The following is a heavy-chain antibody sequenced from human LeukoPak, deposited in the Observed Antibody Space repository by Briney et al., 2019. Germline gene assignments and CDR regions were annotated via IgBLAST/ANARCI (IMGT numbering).Heavy chain of an antibody. D-gene: IGHD3-10*01. J-gene: IGHJ4*02. CDR1: GYTFINYG. Sequence: GASVKVSCKASGYTFINYGINWVRQAPGQGLEWMGWISAYNGNTNYAQSLQGRVTMTTDTSTSTVYMEMRSLTSDDTAVYYCVRDLDQYNGRFGGFGHDFWGQGTLVTVSS. V-gene: IGHV1-18*01. CDR2: ISAYNGNT. CDR3: VRDLDQYNGRFGGFGHDF.